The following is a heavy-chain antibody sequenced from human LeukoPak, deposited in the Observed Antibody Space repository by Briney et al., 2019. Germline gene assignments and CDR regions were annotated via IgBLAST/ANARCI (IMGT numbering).Heavy chain of an antibody. CDR1: GFTFDDYA. J-gene: IGHJ3*02. Sequence: GGSLRLSCAASGFTFDDYAMHWVRQAPGKGLEWVSLISWDGGSTYYADSVKGRFTISRDNSKNSLYLQVNSLRAEDTALYYCCRAAAGTKAFDIWGQGTMVTVSS. CDR3: CRAAAGTKAFDI. V-gene: IGHV3-43D*03. CDR2: ISWDGGST. D-gene: IGHD6-13*01.